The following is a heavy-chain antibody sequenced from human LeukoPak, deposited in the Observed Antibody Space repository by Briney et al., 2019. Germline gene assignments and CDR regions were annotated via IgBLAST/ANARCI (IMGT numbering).Heavy chain of an antibody. CDR1: GYTFTCYY. J-gene: IGHJ3*02. CDR2: INPNSGGT. Sequence: ASVKVSCKASGYTFTCYYMHWVRQAPGQGLEWMGWINPNSGGTNYAQKFQGRVTMTRDTSISTAYMELSRLRSDDTAVYYCAREAGYSSGWSGGAFDIWGQGTMVTVSS. CDR3: AREAGYSSGWSGGAFDI. V-gene: IGHV1-2*02. D-gene: IGHD6-19*01.